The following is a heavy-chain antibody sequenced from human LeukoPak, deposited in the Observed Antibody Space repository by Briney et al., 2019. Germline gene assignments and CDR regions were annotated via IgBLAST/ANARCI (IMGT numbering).Heavy chain of an antibody. CDR3: ARYCSGGSCSTSYYYYGLDV. CDR1: GFTFNNYD. V-gene: IGHV3-13*01. Sequence: GGSLRLSCVASGFTFNNYDMHWVRQPPGKGLEWVSSIGIGGATYYPGSVKGRFTISRDNSKNALHLQMNSLRAGDTAVYYCARYCSGGSCSTSYYYYGLDVWGQGTTVTVSS. J-gene: IGHJ6*02. CDR2: IGIGGAT. D-gene: IGHD2-15*01.